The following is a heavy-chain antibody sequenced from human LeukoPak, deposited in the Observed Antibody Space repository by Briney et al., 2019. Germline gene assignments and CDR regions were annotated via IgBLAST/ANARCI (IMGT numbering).Heavy chain of an antibody. J-gene: IGHJ3*02. CDR2: IKDDGNAQ. V-gene: IGHV3-7*01. CDR1: GFIFSSYW. Sequence: TGGSLRLSCVASGFIFSSYWMSWVRQAPGKGLEWVANIKDDGNAQYYVDSVRGRFTIFRDNAKNSLYLQMNSLRVEDTAMYYCARDPYFDAFDMWGQGTMVTVSS. CDR3: ARDPYFDAFDM. D-gene: IGHD3-3*01.